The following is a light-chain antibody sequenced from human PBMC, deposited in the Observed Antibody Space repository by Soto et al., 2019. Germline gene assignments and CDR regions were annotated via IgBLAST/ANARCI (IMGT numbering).Light chain of an antibody. CDR2: KAS. CDR1: QRLRSW. J-gene: IGKJ1*01. V-gene: IGKV1-5*03. CDR3: QQYNSHPWT. Sequence: DIQMPQSPSTLPASVGDRVTVTCRASQRLRSWLAWYQEKPGKAPKLLIYKASLLETGVPSRFSGSASGTEFSLTIGSLPIDDFGSYYYQQYNSHPWTFGQGTKV.